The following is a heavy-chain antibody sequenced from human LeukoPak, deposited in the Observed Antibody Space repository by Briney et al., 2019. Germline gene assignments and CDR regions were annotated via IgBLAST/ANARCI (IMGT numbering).Heavy chain of an antibody. Sequence: SVKVSCKASGGTFSSYAISWVRQAPGQGLEWMGGIIPIFGTANYAQKFQGRVTITADGSTSTAYMELSSLRSEDTAVYYCARDYGSGSYGNYYYYMDVWGKGTTVTVSS. D-gene: IGHD3-10*01. V-gene: IGHV1-69*13. J-gene: IGHJ6*03. CDR1: GGTFSSYA. CDR3: ARDYGSGSYGNYYYYMDV. CDR2: IIPIFGTA.